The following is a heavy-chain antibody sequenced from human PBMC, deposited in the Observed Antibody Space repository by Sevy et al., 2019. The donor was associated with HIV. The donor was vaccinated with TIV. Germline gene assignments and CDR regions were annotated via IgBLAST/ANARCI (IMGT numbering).Heavy chain of an antibody. CDR3: TTKGGFWSGYQYFDY. Sequence: GGSLRLSCAASGFTFNKAWMTWVHQAPGKGLEWVGRIKSNGDGGTTDYTAPVKGRFTISRDDSKNTLYLQMNSLKTEDTAVYYCTTKGGFWSGYQYFDYWGQGTLVTVSS. D-gene: IGHD3-3*01. CDR1: GFTFNKAW. CDR2: IKSNGDGGTT. J-gene: IGHJ4*02. V-gene: IGHV3-15*01.